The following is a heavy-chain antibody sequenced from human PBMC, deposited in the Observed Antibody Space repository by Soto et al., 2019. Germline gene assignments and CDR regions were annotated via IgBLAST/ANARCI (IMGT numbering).Heavy chain of an antibody. CDR1: GFTFSSNG. CDR3: SRDWGDYDSDIRTHIPHLDS. D-gene: IGHD3-22*01. CDR2: ISIGSSTI. V-gene: IGHV3-48*02. J-gene: IGHJ4*02. Sequence: DVQLVESGGGLVQPGGSLRLSCEASGFTFSSNGMNWVRQAPGKGLEWVSFISIGSSTINYADSVRGRFTISRDNAKNSLYLQMNSLRDEDTAVYYCSRDWGDYDSDIRTHIPHLDSWGQGTLVTVSS.